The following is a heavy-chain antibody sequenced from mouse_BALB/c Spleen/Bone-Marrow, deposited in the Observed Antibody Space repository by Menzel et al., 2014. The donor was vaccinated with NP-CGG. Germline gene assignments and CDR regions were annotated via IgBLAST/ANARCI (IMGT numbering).Heavy chain of an antibody. Sequence: QVQLQQSGAELVKPGASVKLSCRASGYTFTNYYMYWVKQRPGQGLEWIEEINPSNGGTNFNEKFKSKATLTVDKSSSTAYMQLSSLTSEDSAVYYCTRLLHWGQGTSVTVPS. D-gene: IGHD1-1*01. CDR2: INPSNGGT. CDR1: GYTFTNYY. V-gene: IGHV1S81*02. CDR3: TRLLH. J-gene: IGHJ4*01.